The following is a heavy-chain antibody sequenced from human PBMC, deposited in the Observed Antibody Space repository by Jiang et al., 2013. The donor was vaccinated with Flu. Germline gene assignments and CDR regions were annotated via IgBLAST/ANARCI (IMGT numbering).Heavy chain of an antibody. D-gene: IGHD5-18*01. V-gene: IGHV3-23*01. CDR1: GFTFSSYA. Sequence: VQLLESGGGLVQPGGSLRLSCAASGFTFSSYAMSWVRQAPGKGLEWVSAISGSGGSTYYADSVKGRFTISRDNSKNTLYLQMNSLRAEDTAVYYCAKADSYGYSGIHQRPLLYFDYWAREPWSPSPQ. J-gene: IGHJ4*02. CDR2: ISGSGGST. CDR3: AKADSYGYSGIHQRPLLYFDY.